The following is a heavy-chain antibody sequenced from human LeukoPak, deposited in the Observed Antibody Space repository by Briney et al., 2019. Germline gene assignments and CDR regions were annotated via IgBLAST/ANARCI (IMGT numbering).Heavy chain of an antibody. V-gene: IGHV3-48*04. Sequence: GGSLRLSCAASGFTFSSYSMNWVRQAPGKGLEWVSYISSSSSTMYYADSVKGRFTISRDNAKNSLYLQMNSLRAEDTAVYYCARDIGGMTTDYYFDYWGQGTLVSVPS. CDR3: ARDIGGMTTDYYFDY. D-gene: IGHD4-11*01. CDR1: GFTFSSYS. J-gene: IGHJ4*02. CDR2: ISSSSSTM.